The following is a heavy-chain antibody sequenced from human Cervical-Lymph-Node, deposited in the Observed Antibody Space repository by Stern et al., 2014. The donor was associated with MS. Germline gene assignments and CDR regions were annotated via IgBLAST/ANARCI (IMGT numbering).Heavy chain of an antibody. D-gene: IGHD6-19*01. CDR2: VNPRDGSK. CDR3: ARDRLGSGFWDY. J-gene: IGHJ4*02. CDR1: GYTFTSYY. V-gene: IGHV1-46*01. Sequence: QLEESGAEVKKPGASVNVSCKASGYTFTSYYMHWVRQAPGQGLEWMGIVNPRDGSKSYAQKFQGKVTMTQEKSTRSVYMELSSLRSQDTAVYYCARDRLGSGFWDYWGQGTLVTVSS.